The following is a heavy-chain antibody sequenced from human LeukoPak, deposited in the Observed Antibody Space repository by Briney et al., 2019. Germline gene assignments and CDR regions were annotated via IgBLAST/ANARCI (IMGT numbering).Heavy chain of an antibody. D-gene: IGHD2-15*01. V-gene: IGHV3-30*13. J-gene: IGHJ4*02. CDR1: GFTFSNLG. CDR3: ARDRALAVSLSD. CDR2: VSYDGSNK. Sequence: HPGGSLRLSCVASGFTFSNLGMHWVRQAPDKGLEWVAGVSYDGSNKYYGDSVKGRFTISRDNSNNGLFLQLTSLRVEDTAVYFCARDRALAVSLSDWGQGTLVTVS.